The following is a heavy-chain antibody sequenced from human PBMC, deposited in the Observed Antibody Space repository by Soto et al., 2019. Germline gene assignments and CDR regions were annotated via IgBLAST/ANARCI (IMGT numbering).Heavy chain of an antibody. D-gene: IGHD1-26*01. J-gene: IGHJ5*02. Sequence: QVQLVQSGSEVKKPGASVKVSCKASGYTFSSNSIHWVRQAPGQGLEWMGWITPFNGDTSYAQKFKARAPMTTDTPPSTVLMERRGRSFDDTAVYYCARVRVLVVATIAPGGQGPLATFSP. CDR2: ITPFNGDT. CDR1: GYTFSSNS. V-gene: IGHV1-18*04. CDR3: ARVRVLVVATIAP.